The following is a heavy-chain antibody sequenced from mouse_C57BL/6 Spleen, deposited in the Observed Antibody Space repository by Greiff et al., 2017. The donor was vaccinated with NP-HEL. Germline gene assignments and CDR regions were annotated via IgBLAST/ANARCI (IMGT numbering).Heavy chain of an antibody. CDR2: IDPETGGT. J-gene: IGHJ4*01. CDR3: TRSELGDY. Sequence: VQLQQSGAELVRPGASVTLSCKASGYTFTDYEMHWVKQTPVHGLEWIGAIDPETGGTAYNQKFKGKAILTADKSSSTAYMELRSLTSEDSAVYYCTRSELGDYWGQGTSVTVSS. CDR1: GYTFTDYE. V-gene: IGHV1-15*01.